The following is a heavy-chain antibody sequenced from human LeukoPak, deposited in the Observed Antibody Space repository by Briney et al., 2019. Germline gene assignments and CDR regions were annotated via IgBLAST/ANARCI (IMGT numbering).Heavy chain of an antibody. V-gene: IGHV4-39*07. CDR3: ARHFGAYSGYDFFDY. CDR1: DDSMFSSRYY. Sequence: SETLSLTCGVSDDSMFSSRYYWDWVRQPPGKGLEWIGTIYNSGSTYYNPSLESRVIISVDKSKNQFSLILSSVTAADTAVYYCARHFGAYSGYDFFDYWGQGTLVTVSS. CDR2: IYNSGST. J-gene: IGHJ4*02. D-gene: IGHD5-12*01.